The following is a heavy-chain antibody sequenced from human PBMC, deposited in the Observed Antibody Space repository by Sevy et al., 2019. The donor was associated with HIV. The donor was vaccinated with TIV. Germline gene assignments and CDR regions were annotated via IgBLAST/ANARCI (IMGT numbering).Heavy chain of an antibody. Sequence: GGSLRLSCAASGFSFSSNGMHWVRQAPGKGLEWVAVIWHDGTKENYANSVNGRFTISRDKAKNSLYLQMNSLREEDTAVYYCARPGSGWFEFDSWGQGTLVTVSS. D-gene: IGHD6-19*01. J-gene: IGHJ4*02. V-gene: IGHV3-33*01. CDR3: ARPGSGWFEFDS. CDR2: IWHDGTKE. CDR1: GFSFSSNG.